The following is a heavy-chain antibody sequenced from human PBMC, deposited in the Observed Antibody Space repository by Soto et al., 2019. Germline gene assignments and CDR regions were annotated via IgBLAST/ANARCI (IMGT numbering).Heavy chain of an antibody. V-gene: IGHV4-39*01. D-gene: IGHD2-15*01. Sequence: PSETLSLTCTVSGDSSVSSSSYYWGWIRQPPGKGLEGIGSIYYTGNTFYSPSFRSRLTISVDTSKSQFSLKLRSVTAADTATYYCASEVGSTDGMDVWGQGTTVTVSS. CDR3: ASEVGSTDGMDV. CDR1: GDSSVSSSSYY. J-gene: IGHJ6*02. CDR2: IYYTGNT.